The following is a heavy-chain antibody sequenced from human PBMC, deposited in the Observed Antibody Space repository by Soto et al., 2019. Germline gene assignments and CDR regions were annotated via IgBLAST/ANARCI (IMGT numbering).Heavy chain of an antibody. CDR2: ISGSGGST. CDR1: GFTFSSYA. CDR3: AKDGGHSSGWYEMGLGYYYGMDV. V-gene: IGHV3-23*01. J-gene: IGHJ6*02. D-gene: IGHD6-19*01. Sequence: GGSLRLSCAASGFTFSSYAMSWVRQAPGKGLEWVSAISGSGGSTYYADSVKGRFTISRDNSKNTLYLQMNSLRAEDTAVYYCAKDGGHSSGWYEMGLGYYYGMDVWGQGTTVTVSS.